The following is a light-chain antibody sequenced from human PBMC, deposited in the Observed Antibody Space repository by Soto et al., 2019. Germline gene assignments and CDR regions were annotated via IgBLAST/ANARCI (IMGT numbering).Light chain of an antibody. CDR1: QRVSNTY. Sequence: EIVLAQSPGTLSLSPGERATLSCRASQRVSNTYLAWYQQKPGQAPRLLIDGVSSRATGIPDRFSGSGSGTDFTLTISRLETEDFAVYYCQQYSSSPVTFGGGTTVEIK. CDR2: GVS. V-gene: IGKV3-20*01. CDR3: QQYSSSPVT. J-gene: IGKJ4*01.